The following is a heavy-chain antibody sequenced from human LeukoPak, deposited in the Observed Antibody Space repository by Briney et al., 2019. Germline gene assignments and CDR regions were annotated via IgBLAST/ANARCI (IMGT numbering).Heavy chain of an antibody. J-gene: IGHJ4*02. CDR1: GFTFSSYA. D-gene: IGHD2-2*02. Sequence: PGGSLRLSCAASGFTFSSYAMSWVRQAPGKGLEWVSAISGSGGSTYYADSVKGRFTISRDNSKNTLYLQMNSLRAEDTAVYYCAKVTVPTAIPLLGSGYDDRKPYYFDYWGQGTLVTVSS. V-gene: IGHV3-23*01. CDR3: AKVTVPTAIPLLGSGYDDRKPYYFDY. CDR2: ISGSGGST.